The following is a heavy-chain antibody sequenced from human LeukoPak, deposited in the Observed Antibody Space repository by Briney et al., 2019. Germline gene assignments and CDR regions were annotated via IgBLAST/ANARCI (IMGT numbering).Heavy chain of an antibody. Sequence: ASVKVSCKASGGTFSSYAISWVRQAPGQGLEWMGGIIPIFGTANYAQKFQGRVTITADKSTSTAYMELSSLRSEDTAVYYCARVERLVRCGESGSRQYFEHWGQGTLVTVSS. CDR1: GGTFSSYA. J-gene: IGHJ1*01. V-gene: IGHV1-69*06. CDR3: ARVERLVRCGESGSRQYFEH. CDR2: IIPIFGTA. D-gene: IGHD5-24*01.